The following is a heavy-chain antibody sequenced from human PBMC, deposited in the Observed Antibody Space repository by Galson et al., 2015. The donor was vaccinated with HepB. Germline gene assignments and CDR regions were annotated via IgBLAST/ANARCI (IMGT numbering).Heavy chain of an antibody. V-gene: IGHV3-30*18. Sequence: HWVRQAPGKGLEWVAVISYDGSNKYYADSVKGRFTISRDNSKNTLYLQMNSLRAEDTAVYYCAKDLVGAYDYWGQGTLVTVSS. D-gene: IGHD1-26*01. CDR2: ISYDGSNK. CDR3: AKDLVGAYDY. J-gene: IGHJ4*02.